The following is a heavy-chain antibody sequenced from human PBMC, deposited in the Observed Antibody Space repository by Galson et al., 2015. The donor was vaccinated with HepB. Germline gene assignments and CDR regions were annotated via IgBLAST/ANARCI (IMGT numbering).Heavy chain of an antibody. CDR1: GGTFSSYA. CDR3: ARGPGYCGGDCTYGMDV. V-gene: IGHV1-69*04. D-gene: IGHD2-21*02. CDR2: IIPILGIA. J-gene: IGHJ6*02. Sequence: SVKVSCKASGGTFSSYAISWVRQAPGQGLEWMGRIIPILGIANYAQKFQGRVTITADKSTSTAYMELSSLRSEDTAVYYCARGPGYCGGDCTYGMDVWGQGTTVTVSS.